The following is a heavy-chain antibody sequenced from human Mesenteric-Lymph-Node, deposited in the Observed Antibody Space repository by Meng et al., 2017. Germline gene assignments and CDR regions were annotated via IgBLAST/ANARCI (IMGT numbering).Heavy chain of an antibody. Sequence: QVQLRRWGAGMLKPSETLALHFAGYGGYCSGYYWSWIRQPPGKGLEWIGKINHSGSTNYNPSLKSRVTISVDTSKNQFSLKLSSVTAADTAVYYCARGRGYGDYGSLYWGQGTLVTVSS. D-gene: IGHD4-17*01. V-gene: IGHV4-34*01. CDR2: INHSGST. CDR1: GGYCSGYY. J-gene: IGHJ4*02. CDR3: ARGRGYGDYGSLY.